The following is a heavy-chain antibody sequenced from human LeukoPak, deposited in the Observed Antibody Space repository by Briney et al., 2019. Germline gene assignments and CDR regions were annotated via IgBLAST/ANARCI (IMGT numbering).Heavy chain of an antibody. CDR2: ITATGDTA. D-gene: IGHD3-3*01. V-gene: IGHV3-23*01. J-gene: IGHJ4*02. Sequence: GGSLRLSCVASGFTFTKCAMSWIRQAPGKGLEWVAIITATGDTAYYADSVKGRFTISRDNAKNTLYLQMNSLRAEDTAVYYCATPWSYWGQGTLVTVSS. CDR3: ATPWSY. CDR1: GFTFTKCA.